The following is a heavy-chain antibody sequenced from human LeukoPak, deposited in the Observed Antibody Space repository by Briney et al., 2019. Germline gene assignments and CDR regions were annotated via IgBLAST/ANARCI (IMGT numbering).Heavy chain of an antibody. V-gene: IGHV5-51*01. J-gene: IGHJ4*02. CDR2: IYPGDSDT. CDR1: GYSFTSYW. CDR3: ARQAYYYGSGSYSPTPNFDY. Sequence: GESLKISCKGSGYSFTSYWIGWVRQMPGKGLEWMGIIYPGDSDTRYSPSFQGQVTISADKSISTAYLQWSSLKASDTAMYYCARQAYYYGSGSYSPTPNFDYWGQGTLVTVSS. D-gene: IGHD3-10*01.